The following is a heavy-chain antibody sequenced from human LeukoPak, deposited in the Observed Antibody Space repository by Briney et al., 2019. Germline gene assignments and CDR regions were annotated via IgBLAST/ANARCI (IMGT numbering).Heavy chain of an antibody. CDR3: ARVGYYDSSGFEFDY. J-gene: IGHJ4*02. D-gene: IGHD3-22*01. CDR1: GCTFSSYA. CDR2: INPIFGIA. V-gene: IGHV1-69*04. Sequence: ASVQDSCQATGCTFSSYAISWVRQAPGQGLEWMGSINPIFGIANYAQKFQGRVTITADKSTSTAYMELSSLRSEDTAVYYCARVGYYDSSGFEFDYWGQGTLVTVSS.